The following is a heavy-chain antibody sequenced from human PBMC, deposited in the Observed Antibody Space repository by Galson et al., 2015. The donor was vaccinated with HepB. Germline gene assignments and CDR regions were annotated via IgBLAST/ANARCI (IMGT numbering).Heavy chain of an antibody. CDR1: GVSISSSLYY. CDR3: ATPLVLNGRFKPGVDPFHI. CDR2: IYYGGRT. Sequence: ETLSLTCAVSGVSISSSLYYWGWIRQSQKLGLEWIGSIYYGGRTYFSPSLQSRIAMSVDTSKNQLSLTLRSVTAADTAVYYCATPLVLNGRFKPGVDPFHIWGHGTMVTVSA. V-gene: IGHV4-39*01. D-gene: IGHD2-8*01. J-gene: IGHJ3*02.